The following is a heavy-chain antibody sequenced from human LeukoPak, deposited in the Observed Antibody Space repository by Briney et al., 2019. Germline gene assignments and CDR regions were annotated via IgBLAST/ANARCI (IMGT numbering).Heavy chain of an antibody. CDR3: ARDLGGYSDGSYYYYMDV. V-gene: IGHV4-4*07. CDR2: FFTSGTSGTT. CDR1: GGSVSTYY. J-gene: IGHJ6*03. Sequence: SETLSLTCTVSGGSVSTYYWSWIRQPAGKGLEFVGRFFTSGTSGTTNYNPSLKSRVTMSLDTSKNQFSLKLSSVTAADTAVYYCARDLGGYSDGSYYYYMDVWGKGTTVTVSS. D-gene: IGHD5-18*01.